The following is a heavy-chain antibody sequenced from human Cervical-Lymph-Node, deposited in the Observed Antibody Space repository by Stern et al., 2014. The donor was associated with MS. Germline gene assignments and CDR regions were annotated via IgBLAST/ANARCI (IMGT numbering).Heavy chain of an antibody. V-gene: IGHV5-51*01. CDR2: ISPVDSET. D-gene: IGHD2-2*02. J-gene: IGHJ4*02. CDR1: GYSFTNSW. Sequence: EVHLVESGAEVKKPGQSLKISCKGSGYSFTNSWIGWGRQMPGKGLELMGIISPVDSETRYSPYFQGQVTISVDKSINTAYVQWTSLEASDTAMYYCARQGCATTSCHTIDSWGQGTLITVSS. CDR3: ARQGCATTSCHTIDS.